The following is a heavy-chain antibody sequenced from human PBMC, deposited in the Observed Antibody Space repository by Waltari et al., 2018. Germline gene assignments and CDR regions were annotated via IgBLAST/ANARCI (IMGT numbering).Heavy chain of an antibody. V-gene: IGHV3-7*04. J-gene: IGHJ4*02. CDR3: ARVSKGIHFDY. CDR2: IKEEGTGE. Sequence: EVQLVESGGGLVQPGGSLRLSCTASGFTFVNYWMSWVRQAPGKGLQWVGHIKEEGTGESYLDSLKGRFTISRDDAKNSLHLQMNSLRVEDTAIYYCARVSKGIHFDYWGQGTLVTVSS. CDR1: GFTFVNYW.